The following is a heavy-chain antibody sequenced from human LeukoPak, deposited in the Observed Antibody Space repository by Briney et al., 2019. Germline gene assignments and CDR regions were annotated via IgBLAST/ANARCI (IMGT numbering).Heavy chain of an antibody. J-gene: IGHJ6*02. CDR3: AKALTEYTSYYYYGMDV. Sequence: GRSLRLSCAASGFTFNTYGMNWVRQAPGKGLGWVAVLSYDDGSNKYYADSVKDRFTISRDNSKNTLYLQMNSLRAEDTAVYYCAKALTEYTSYYYYGMDVWGQGTTVTVSS. CDR2: LSYDDGSNK. D-gene: IGHD1-14*01. CDR1: GFTFNTYG. V-gene: IGHV3-30*18.